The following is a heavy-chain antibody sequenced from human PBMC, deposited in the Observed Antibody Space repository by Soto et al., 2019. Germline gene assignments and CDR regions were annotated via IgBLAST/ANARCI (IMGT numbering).Heavy chain of an antibody. CDR3: ARDRYSYGFGGDYYYYYGMDV. CDR2: ISTNTGNP. Sequence: GASVKVSCKASGYTFASYAMNWVRQAPGQGLEWMGWISTNTGNPTYAQGFTGRFVFSLDTSVSTAYLQICSLKAEDTAVYYCARDRYSYGFGGDYYYYYGMDVWGQGTTVTVSS. D-gene: IGHD5-18*01. CDR1: GYTFASYA. V-gene: IGHV7-4-1*01. J-gene: IGHJ6*02.